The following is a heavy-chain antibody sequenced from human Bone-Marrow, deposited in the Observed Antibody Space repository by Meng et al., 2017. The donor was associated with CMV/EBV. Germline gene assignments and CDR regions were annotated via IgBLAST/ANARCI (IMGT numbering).Heavy chain of an antibody. CDR3: ARSPRGGYDASGYYPSPAPFDI. CDR1: GGSFSGYY. D-gene: IGHD3-22*01. CDR2: INHSGST. J-gene: IGHJ4*02. Sequence: GSLRLSCAVYGGSFSGYYWSWIRQPPGKGLEWIGEINHSGSTNYNPSLKSRVTISVDTSKNQFSLKLSSVTAADTAVYYCARSPRGGYDASGYYPSPAPFDIWGPGTLVTVSS. V-gene: IGHV4-34*01.